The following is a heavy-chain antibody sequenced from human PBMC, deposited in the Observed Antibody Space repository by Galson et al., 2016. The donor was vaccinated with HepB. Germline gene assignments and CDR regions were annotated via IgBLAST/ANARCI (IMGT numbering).Heavy chain of an antibody. V-gene: IGHV3-23*01. CDR1: GFTFTSYA. Sequence: SLRLSCAASGFTFTSYAMSWVRQAPGKGLEWVSGITGSGAGTYCADSVKGRFTISRDNSKNTLYLQMNSLRAEDTALYYCARDAFPDDACDIWGQGTMVTVSS. CDR3: ARDAFPDDACDI. D-gene: IGHD3-16*01. CDR2: ITGSGAGT. J-gene: IGHJ3*02.